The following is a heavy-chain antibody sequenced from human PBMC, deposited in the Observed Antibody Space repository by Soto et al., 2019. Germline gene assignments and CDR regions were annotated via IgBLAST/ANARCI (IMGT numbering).Heavy chain of an antibody. J-gene: IGHJ4*02. V-gene: IGHV4-39*07. CDR1: GGSISSSSYY. CDR2: INYSGST. CDR3: ARMILRFFDN. Sequence: SSETLSLTCTVSGGSISSSSYYWGWIRQSPGEGLEWIGEINYSGSTVYNPSLKSRATISVDTSKNQFSLRLTSVTAADTAVYYCARMILRFFDNWGQGALVTVSS. D-gene: IGHD3-16*01.